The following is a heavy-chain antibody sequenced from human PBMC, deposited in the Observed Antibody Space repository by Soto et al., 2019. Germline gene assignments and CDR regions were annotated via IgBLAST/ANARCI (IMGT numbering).Heavy chain of an antibody. J-gene: IGHJ4*02. V-gene: IGHV4-59*12. Sequence: QVVLQESGPGLVKPSETLSLTCSVSGRSITSYYWSWVRQPPGKGLEWIGYIYDNGITSQNPSLKRRVTMSADTSQNQFSLKLTSVTGADTAVYYCARTYDSNGYANEFDSWGQGLLVTVTS. CDR3: ARTYDSNGYANEFDS. CDR2: IYDNGIT. D-gene: IGHD3-22*01. CDR1: GRSITSYY.